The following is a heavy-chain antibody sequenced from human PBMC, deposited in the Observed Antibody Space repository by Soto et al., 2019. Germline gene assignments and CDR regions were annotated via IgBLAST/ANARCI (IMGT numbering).Heavy chain of an antibody. CDR2: IIPIFGTA. J-gene: IGHJ6*02. Sequence: QVQLVQSGAEVKKPGSSVKVSCKASGGTFSSYAISWVRQAPGQGLEWMGGIIPIFGTANYAQKFQGRVTITADESTSTAYMELSSLSSEDTAVYYCARDLPEGVPAATGYYYGMDVWGQGTTVTVSS. V-gene: IGHV1-69*12. CDR3: ARDLPEGVPAATGYYYGMDV. CDR1: GGTFSSYA. D-gene: IGHD2-2*01.